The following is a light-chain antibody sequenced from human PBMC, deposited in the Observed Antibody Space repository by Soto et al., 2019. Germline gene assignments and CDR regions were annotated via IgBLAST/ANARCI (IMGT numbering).Light chain of an antibody. V-gene: IGKV3-11*01. CDR1: QSVSSY. J-gene: IGKJ2*01. CDR2: DAS. CDR3: QQRFNWPRFT. Sequence: EIVLTQSPATLSLSPGERATLSCRASQSVSSYFAWYQQKPGQAPRLLIYDASNRATGIPARFGGGGSGTDFTLTLSSLEPEDFAVYYCQQRFNWPRFTFGQGTKLESK.